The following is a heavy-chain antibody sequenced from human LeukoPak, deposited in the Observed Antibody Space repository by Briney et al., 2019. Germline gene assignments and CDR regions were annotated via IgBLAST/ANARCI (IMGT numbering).Heavy chain of an antibody. V-gene: IGHV4-39*07. CDR2: IFYSGST. D-gene: IGHD3-16*01. CDR1: GGSISTSNYY. Sequence: PSETLSLTCTVSGGSISTSNYYWGWIRQPPGKGLEWIGNIFYSGSTYYSPSLKSRVTISLDTSRNQFSLKVDALTAADTAIYYCARGGGVGSTSLDYWGQGILVTVSS. CDR3: ARGGGVGSTSLDY. J-gene: IGHJ4*02.